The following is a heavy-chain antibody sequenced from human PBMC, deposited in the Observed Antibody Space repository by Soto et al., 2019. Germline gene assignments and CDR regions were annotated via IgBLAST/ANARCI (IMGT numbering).Heavy chain of an antibody. CDR3: AKAKDIVSYYFDY. Sequence: GGSLRLSCAASGFTFSSYAISWVRQAPGKGLEWVSAISGSGGSTYYADSVKGRFTISRDNSKNTLYLQMNSLRAEDTAVYYCAKAKDIVSYYFDYWGQGTLVTVSS. CDR2: ISGSGGST. J-gene: IGHJ4*02. D-gene: IGHD2-15*01. CDR1: GFTFSSYA. V-gene: IGHV3-23*01.